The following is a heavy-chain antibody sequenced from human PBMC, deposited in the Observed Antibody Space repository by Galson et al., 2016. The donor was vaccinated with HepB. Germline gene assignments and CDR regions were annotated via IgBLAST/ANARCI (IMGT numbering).Heavy chain of an antibody. Sequence: SLRLSCAVSGFTFTTYAMGWVRQVPGKGLEWVSTLSHTADSTYYADSVKGRFTTSRDISKNTLYLHMNSLRAGDTAMYYCVKEGGAYSRGGYFDYWGQGTLVTVSS. V-gene: IGHV3-23*01. D-gene: IGHD4-11*01. CDR3: VKEGGAYSRGGYFDY. J-gene: IGHJ1*01. CDR1: GFTFTTYA. CDR2: LSHTADST.